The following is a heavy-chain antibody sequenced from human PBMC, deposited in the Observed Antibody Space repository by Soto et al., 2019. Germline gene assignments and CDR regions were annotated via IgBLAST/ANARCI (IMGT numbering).Heavy chain of an antibody. V-gene: IGHV1-18*01. J-gene: IGHJ4*02. D-gene: IGHD1-1*01. Sequence: QVHLVQSGAEVKKPGASVKVSCKASGYTFTSYGITWVRQAPGQGLEWMGWISAHNSNTDYAQQCLRRVIVTRDTSTSTAYMELRSLLSDDPAVYYCARGRYGDYWGQGALVTVSS. CDR3: ARGRYGDY. CDR1: GYTFTSYG. CDR2: ISAHNSNT.